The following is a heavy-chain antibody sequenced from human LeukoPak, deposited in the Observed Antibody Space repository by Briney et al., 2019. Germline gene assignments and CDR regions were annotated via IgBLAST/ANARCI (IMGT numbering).Heavy chain of an antibody. Sequence: LETLSLTCTVSGGSISSYYWSWIRQPPGKGLEWIGYIYYSGSTNYNPSLKSRVTISVDTSKNQFSLKLSSVTAADTAVYYCAREDTAMISFDYWGQGTLVTVSS. V-gene: IGHV4-59*01. D-gene: IGHD5-18*01. J-gene: IGHJ4*02. CDR1: GGSISSYY. CDR2: IYYSGST. CDR3: AREDTAMISFDY.